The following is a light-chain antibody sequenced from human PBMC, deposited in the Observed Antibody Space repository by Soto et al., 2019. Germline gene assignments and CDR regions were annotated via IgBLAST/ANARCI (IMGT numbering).Light chain of an antibody. CDR2: HDS. CDR1: SIGSKS. Sequence: SYELTQPPSVSVAPGQTATITCGGDSIGSKSVHWYQQKPGQAPVVVVYHDSDRPSGIPERFSGSKSGNTASLTVSDLQAGDEADYFCCSFTNIKTVVFGGGTKLTVL. CDR3: CSFTNIKTVV. J-gene: IGLJ1*01. V-gene: IGLV3-21*02.